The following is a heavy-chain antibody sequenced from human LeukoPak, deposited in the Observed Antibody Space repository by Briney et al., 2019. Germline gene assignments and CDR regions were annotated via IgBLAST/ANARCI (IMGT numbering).Heavy chain of an antibody. V-gene: IGHV3-30*03. D-gene: IGHD3-10*01. CDR2: ITYDGYYK. J-gene: IGHJ4*02. CDR3: ARDLSPVVRASPMGY. CDR1: GFTFSSYG. Sequence: GTSLRLSCAASGFTFSSYGMHWVRQAPGKGLEWVALITYDGYYKYYSDSVKGRFTISSDTSKNTLSLQMNSLRAEDTAVYYCARDLSPVVRASPMGYWGQGTLVTVSS.